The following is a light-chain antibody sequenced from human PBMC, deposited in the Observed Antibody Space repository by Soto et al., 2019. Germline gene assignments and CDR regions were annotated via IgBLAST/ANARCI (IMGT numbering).Light chain of an antibody. CDR2: AAS. Sequence: DIQMTQSPSSLSASVGDRVTITCRSSQSISIYLNWYQQKPGKAPKLLIYAASSLQSGVPSRFSGSGSGTDFTLTISSLQPEDFAAYYCQQSFSLPSTFGQGTKVEIK. J-gene: IGKJ2*01. CDR3: QQSFSLPST. V-gene: IGKV1-39*01. CDR1: QSISIY.